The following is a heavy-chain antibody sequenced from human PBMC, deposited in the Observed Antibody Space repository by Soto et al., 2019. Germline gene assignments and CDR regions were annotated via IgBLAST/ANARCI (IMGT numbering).Heavy chain of an antibody. V-gene: IGHV1-3*01. Sequence: QVPLVQSGAEVKKPGASVKVSCKASGYTFTSYAMHWVRQAPGQRLEWMGWINAGNGNTKYSQKFQGRVTITRDTSASTAYMELSSLRSEDTAVYYCATSSGWTPYNWFDPWGQGTLVTVSS. CDR2: INAGNGNT. D-gene: IGHD6-19*01. J-gene: IGHJ5*02. CDR3: ATSSGWTPYNWFDP. CDR1: GYTFTSYA.